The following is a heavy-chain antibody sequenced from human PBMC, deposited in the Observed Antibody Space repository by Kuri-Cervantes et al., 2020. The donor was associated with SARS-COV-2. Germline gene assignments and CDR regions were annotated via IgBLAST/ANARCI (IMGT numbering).Heavy chain of an antibody. CDR2: IKQDGSEE. V-gene: IGHV3-7*01. D-gene: IGHD3-9*01. Sequence: GESLKISCAASGFTFSNAWMSWVRQAPGKGLEWVANIKQDGSEEYYVDSLRGRFTISRDNAKNSLYLQMNSLRAEDTAVYYCASHDSLRYFDWLDYWGQGTLVTVSS. CDR1: GFTFSNAW. J-gene: IGHJ4*02. CDR3: ASHDSLRYFDWLDY.